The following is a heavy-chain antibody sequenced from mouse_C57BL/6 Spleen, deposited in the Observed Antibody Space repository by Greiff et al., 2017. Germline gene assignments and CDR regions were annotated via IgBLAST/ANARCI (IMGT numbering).Heavy chain of an antibody. D-gene: IGHD1-1*01. CDR2: IYPGSGST. J-gene: IGHJ3*01. Sequence: QVQLQQPGAELVKPGASVKMSCKASGYTFTSYWITCVKQRPGQGLEWIGDIYPGSGSTNYNEKFKSKATLTVDTSSSTAYMQLSSLTSEDSAVYYCARWGYYGSSYLFAYWGQGTLVTVSA. V-gene: IGHV1-55*01. CDR1: GYTFTSYW. CDR3: ARWGYYGSSYLFAY.